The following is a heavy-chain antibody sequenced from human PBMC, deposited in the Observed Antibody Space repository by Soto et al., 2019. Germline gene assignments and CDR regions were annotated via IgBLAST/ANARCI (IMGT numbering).Heavy chain of an antibody. CDR2: ISSSSSTI. Sequence: GGSLRLSCAASGFTFSTYSMNWVRQAPVKGLKWVSYISSSSSTIFYTDSVKGRFTVSRDNAKNSLYLQMNSLRAEDTAVYYCATPTYYYDSSGPPAYWGQGT. D-gene: IGHD3-22*01. J-gene: IGHJ4*02. CDR1: GFTFSTYS. CDR3: ATPTYYYDSSGPPAY. V-gene: IGHV3-48*01.